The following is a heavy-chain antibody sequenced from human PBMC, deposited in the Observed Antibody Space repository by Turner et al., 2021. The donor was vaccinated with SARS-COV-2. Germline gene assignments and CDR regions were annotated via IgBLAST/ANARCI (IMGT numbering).Heavy chain of an antibody. Sequence: VQLVESGGGVVQPGRSLRLSCAASGFTFSSFGMHWVRQAPGKGLEWVAVIWYDGSNKYYADSVKGRFTISRDNSKNTLYLQMNSLRAEDTAVYYGARACSSTGCYYFDSWGQGTLVTVSS. CDR3: ARACSSTGCYYFDS. V-gene: IGHV3-33*01. J-gene: IGHJ4*02. CDR2: IWYDGSNK. CDR1: GFTFSSFG. D-gene: IGHD2-2*01.